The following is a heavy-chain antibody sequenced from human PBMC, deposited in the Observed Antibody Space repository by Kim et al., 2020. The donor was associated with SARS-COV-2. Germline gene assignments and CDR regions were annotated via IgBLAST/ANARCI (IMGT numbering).Heavy chain of an antibody. D-gene: IGHD3-22*01. J-gene: IGHJ4*02. V-gene: IGHV4-59*13. CDR1: GVSISSYY. CDR2: IYYTGST. CDR3: ARGGYYDSPSFDY. Sequence: SETLSLTCTVSGVSISSYYWSWIRQPPGQGLEWIGYIYYTGSTNYNPSLKSRVTISVDTSKNQFSLKLSSVTAADMAVYYCARGGYYDSPSFDYWGQGTL.